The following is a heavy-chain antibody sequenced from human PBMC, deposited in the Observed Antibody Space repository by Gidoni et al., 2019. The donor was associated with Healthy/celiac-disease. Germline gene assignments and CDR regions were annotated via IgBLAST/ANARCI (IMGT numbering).Heavy chain of an antibody. CDR3: ARDHCSGGSCYSRNWFDP. CDR1: GGTFSSYA. Sequence: QVQLVQSGAEVKKPGSSVKVSCKASGGTFSSYAISWVRQAPGQGLEWMGRIIPILGIANYEQKFQGRVTITADKSTSTAYMELSSLRSEDTAVYYCARDHCSGGSCYSRNWFDPWGQGTLVTVSS. CDR2: IIPILGIA. J-gene: IGHJ5*02. V-gene: IGHV1-69*04. D-gene: IGHD2-15*01.